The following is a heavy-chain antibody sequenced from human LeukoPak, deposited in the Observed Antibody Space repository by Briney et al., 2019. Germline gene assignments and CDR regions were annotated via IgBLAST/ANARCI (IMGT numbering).Heavy chain of an antibody. J-gene: IGHJ4*02. CDR1: GFSVSSNY. CDR3: ARAMRIAAAEYFFDY. CDR2: IYSGGST. V-gene: IGHV3-53*01. D-gene: IGHD6-13*01. Sequence: GGSLSLSCAASGFSVSSNYMSWVRQAPGKGLEWVSVIYSGGSTYYADSVKGRFTISRDNPKNTLYLQMNSLRAEDTAVYYCARAMRIAAAEYFFDYWGQGTLVTVSS.